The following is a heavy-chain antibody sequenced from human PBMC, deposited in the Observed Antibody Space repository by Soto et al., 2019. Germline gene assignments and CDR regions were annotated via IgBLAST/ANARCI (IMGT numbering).Heavy chain of an antibody. J-gene: IGHJ4*02. D-gene: IGHD6-19*01. CDR3: AKGRGWSYVDY. CDR1: GLTFSSYG. Sequence: PGGSLRLSWAASGLTFSSYGMHWVRQAPGKGLEWVAVISYDGSNKYYADSVKGRFTISRDNSKNTLYLQMNSLRAEDTAVYYCAKGRGWSYVDYWGQGTLVTVSS. CDR2: ISYDGSNK. V-gene: IGHV3-30*18.